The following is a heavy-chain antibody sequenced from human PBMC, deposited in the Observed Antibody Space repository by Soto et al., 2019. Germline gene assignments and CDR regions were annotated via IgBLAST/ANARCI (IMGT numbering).Heavy chain of an antibody. CDR3: ASAAVTGTAGLDF. J-gene: IGHJ4*02. Sequence: PGGSLRLSCEASGFTFRNFGMHWVRQAPGKGLEWVALMSYSGSVKFHADIVKGRFTISRDNSKDTLYLQMDNLRPDDTAVYYCASAAVTGTAGLDFWGQGTQVTVSS. CDR1: GFTFRNFG. CDR2: MSYSGSVK. D-gene: IGHD6-19*01. V-gene: IGHV3-30*03.